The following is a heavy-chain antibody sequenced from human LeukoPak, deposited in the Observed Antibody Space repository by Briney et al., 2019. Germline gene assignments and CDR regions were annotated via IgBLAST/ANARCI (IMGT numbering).Heavy chain of an antibody. Sequence: GASVKVSCKASGGTFSSYAISWVRQAPGQGLEWMGGIIPIFGTANYAQKFQGGVTITTDESTSTAYMELSSLRSEDTAVYYCASSATADYYYYYMDVWGQGTLVTVSS. V-gene: IGHV1-69*05. CDR3: ASSATADYYYYYMDV. D-gene: IGHD2-15*01. CDR2: IIPIFGTA. J-gene: IGHJ6*03. CDR1: GGTFSSYA.